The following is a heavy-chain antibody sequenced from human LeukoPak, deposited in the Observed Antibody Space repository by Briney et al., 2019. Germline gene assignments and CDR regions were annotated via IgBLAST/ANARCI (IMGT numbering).Heavy chain of an antibody. V-gene: IGHV3-23*01. J-gene: IGHJ4*02. Sequence: GGSLRLPCAASGLTFSDYSMTWVRQAPGKGLFWVPGISAGGGSTYYADSVKGRFSISRDNSRNTLYLQMNSLRAEDTAVYYCAKDAAGPEYWGQGTLVTVSS. CDR3: AKDAAGPEY. CDR2: ISAGGGST. CDR1: GLTFSDYS. D-gene: IGHD6-13*01.